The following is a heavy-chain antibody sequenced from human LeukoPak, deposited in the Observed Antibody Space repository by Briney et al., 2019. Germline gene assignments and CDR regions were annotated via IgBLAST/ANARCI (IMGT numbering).Heavy chain of an antibody. CDR2: IYYSGST. Sequence: SETLSLTCTVSGGSISSYYWSWIRQPPGKGLEWIGYIYYSGSTNYNPSLKSRVTISVDTSKNQFSLKLSSVTAADTAVYYCARDSQNIAAAGTGYYYHYYMDVWGKGTTVTVSS. V-gene: IGHV4-59*01. J-gene: IGHJ6*03. D-gene: IGHD6-13*01. CDR1: GGSISSYY. CDR3: ARDSQNIAAAGTGYYYHYYMDV.